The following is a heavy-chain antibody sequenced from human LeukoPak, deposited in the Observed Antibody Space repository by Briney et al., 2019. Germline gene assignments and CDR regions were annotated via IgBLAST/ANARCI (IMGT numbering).Heavy chain of an antibody. D-gene: IGHD1-26*01. CDR1: GFTVSSNY. Sequence: GGSLRLSCAASGFTVSSNYMSWVRQAPGKGLEWVSVIYSGGSTYYADSAKGRFTISRDNSKNTLYLQMNSLRAEDTALYYCAKKVVVGATSPYSDFQDWGQGTLVTVSS. CDR3: AKKVVVGATSPYSDFQD. CDR2: IYSGGST. V-gene: IGHV3-53*01. J-gene: IGHJ1*01.